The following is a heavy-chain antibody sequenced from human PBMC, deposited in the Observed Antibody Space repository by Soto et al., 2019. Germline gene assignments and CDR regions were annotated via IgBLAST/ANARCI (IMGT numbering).Heavy chain of an antibody. J-gene: IGHJ4*02. CDR1: GFTFSNAW. V-gene: IGHV3-15*01. Sequence: EVHLVESGGCLVKPGGSLILSCAASGFTFSNAWMSWVRQAPGKGLEWVGRIKTKTEGGTTHYAAPVTGRFIISRDDSKNSLYLEMNSLKNEDTAVYYCTIGRWELRQFDFWGQGTLVTVSA. CDR3: TIGRWELRQFDF. CDR2: IKTKTEGGTT. D-gene: IGHD1-26*01.